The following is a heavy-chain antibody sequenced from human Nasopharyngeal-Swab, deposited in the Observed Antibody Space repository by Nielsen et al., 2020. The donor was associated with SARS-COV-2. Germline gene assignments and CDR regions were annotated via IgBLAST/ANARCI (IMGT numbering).Heavy chain of an antibody. CDR1: GFTFSSYA. Sequence: GGSLRLSCAASGFTFSSYAMSWVRQAPGKGLEWVSAISGSGGSTYYADSVKGRFTISRDNSKNTLYLQMNSLRAEDTAVYYCAKKGIVVVPAAGGLDPWGRGTLVTVSS. D-gene: IGHD2-2*01. J-gene: IGHJ5*02. V-gene: IGHV3-23*01. CDR3: AKKGIVVVPAAGGLDP. CDR2: ISGSGGST.